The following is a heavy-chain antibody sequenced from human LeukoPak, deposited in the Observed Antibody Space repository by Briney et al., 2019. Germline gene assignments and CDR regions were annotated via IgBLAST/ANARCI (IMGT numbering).Heavy chain of an antibody. V-gene: IGHV3-64D*09. J-gene: IGHJ4*02. CDR1: GFTFSSSA. CDR3: VKDLYSYGGHVDY. D-gene: IGHD5-18*01. CDR2: ISSDGGST. Sequence: GGSLRLSCSASGFTFSSSAMHWVRQAPGMGLEYVSVISSDGGSTSYADSLKVRLTMSRDNCKTTLYLHMSSLRAEDTAMYDSVKDLYSYGGHVDYWGQGTLVSVSS.